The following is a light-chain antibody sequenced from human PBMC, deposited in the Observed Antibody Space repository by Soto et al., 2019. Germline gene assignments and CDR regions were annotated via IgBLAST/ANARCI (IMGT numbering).Light chain of an antibody. CDR3: SSYTSSSTTV. V-gene: IGLV2-14*01. CDR1: SSDVGGYNC. J-gene: IGLJ1*01. Sequence: QSALTQPASVSGSPGQSITISCTGTSSDVGGYNCVSWYQQYPGKAPKFMIYEVSNRPSGVSNRFSGSKSGNPASLTISGLQAEDEADYYCSSYTSSSTTVFGTGTKLTVL. CDR2: EVS.